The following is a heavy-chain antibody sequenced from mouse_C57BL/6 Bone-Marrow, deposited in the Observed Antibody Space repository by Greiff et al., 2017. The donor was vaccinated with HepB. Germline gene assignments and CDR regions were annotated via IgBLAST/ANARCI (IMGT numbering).Heavy chain of an antibody. CDR3: TTEVRAWFAY. V-gene: IGHV14-4*01. D-gene: IGHD3-1*01. J-gene: IGHJ3*01. CDR1: GFNIKDDY. CDR2: IDPENGDT. Sequence: VQLQQSGAELVRPGASVKLSCTASGFNIKDDYMHWVKQRPEQGLEWIGWIDPENGDTEYASKFQGKATITADTASNTAYLQLSSLTSEDTAVYYCTTEVRAWFAYWGQGTLVTVSA.